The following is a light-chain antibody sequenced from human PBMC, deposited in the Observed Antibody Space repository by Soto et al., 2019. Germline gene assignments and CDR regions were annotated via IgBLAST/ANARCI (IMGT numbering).Light chain of an antibody. J-gene: IGLJ2*01. CDR2: RND. CDR1: KSNIGTNF. Sequence: QSVLTQPPSASGTPGQGVTISCSGSKSNIGTNFVYWYQQLPGTAPKLLIYRNDQRPSGVPDRFSGSKSGTSASLAISGLRSEEEADYYCAAWDDSLSARIFGGGTKVTVL. V-gene: IGLV1-47*01. CDR3: AAWDDSLSARI.